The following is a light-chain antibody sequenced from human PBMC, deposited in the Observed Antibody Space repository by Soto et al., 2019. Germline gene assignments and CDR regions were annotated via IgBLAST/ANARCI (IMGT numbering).Light chain of an antibody. CDR1: TSNIGSNT. Sequence: QSVLTQPLSASGTPGQRVTISCSGGTSNIGSNTVNWYQQLPETAPKLLIYSINQRPSGVPDRFSGSKSGTSASLAISGLQSEDEADYYCAAWDDSLIGVVFGGGTKLTVL. CDR3: AAWDDSLIGVV. CDR2: SIN. J-gene: IGLJ2*01. V-gene: IGLV1-44*01.